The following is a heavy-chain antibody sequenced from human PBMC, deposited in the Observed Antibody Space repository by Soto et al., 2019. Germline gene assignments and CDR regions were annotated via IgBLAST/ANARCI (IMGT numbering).Heavy chain of an antibody. CDR1: GYTFITYG. J-gene: IGHJ4*02. CDR3: ARGPTDYYDNRANYFLGY. D-gene: IGHD3-22*01. CDR2: IRTYNGNT. Sequence: QVQLVQSGAEVKKPGASVKVSSKASGYTFITYGVSWVRQAPGQGLDWLGWIRTYNGNTRYAERLQGRVTMTTDTTTNTAYMELRNLRSDDTAVYYCARGPTDYYDNRANYFLGYWGQGTLVTVSS. V-gene: IGHV1-18*01.